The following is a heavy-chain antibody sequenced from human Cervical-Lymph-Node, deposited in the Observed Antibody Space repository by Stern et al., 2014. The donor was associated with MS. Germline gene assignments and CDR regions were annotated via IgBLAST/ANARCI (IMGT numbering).Heavy chain of an antibody. V-gene: IGHV4-59*01. CDR3: ARDKGMFFL. J-gene: IGHJ4*01. D-gene: IGHD2/OR15-2a*01. Sequence: QLQLQESGPGLVQPSETLSRTCTVSGGSITNYYWSWIRQPPGKGLEWIGRIYYSGSTNYNPSLKSRVTISVDTSKNQFSLKLSSVTAAETAVYYCARDKGMFFLWGQGTLVTVSS. CDR2: IYYSGST. CDR1: GGSITNYY.